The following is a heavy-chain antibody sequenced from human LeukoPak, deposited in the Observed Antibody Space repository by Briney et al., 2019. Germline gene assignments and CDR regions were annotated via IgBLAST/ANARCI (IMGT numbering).Heavy chain of an antibody. V-gene: IGHV3-23*01. CDR2: ISGSGGST. CDR3: AKGLTPSYYYYYYMDV. CDR1: GFTFSSYA. Sequence: GGSLRLSCAASGFTFSSYAMNWVRQAPGKGLEWVSGISGSGGSTYYVDSVKGRFTISRDNSKNTLYLQMNSLRAEDTAVYYCAKGLTPSYYYYYYMDVWGKGTTVTVSS. D-gene: IGHD4/OR15-4a*01. J-gene: IGHJ6*03.